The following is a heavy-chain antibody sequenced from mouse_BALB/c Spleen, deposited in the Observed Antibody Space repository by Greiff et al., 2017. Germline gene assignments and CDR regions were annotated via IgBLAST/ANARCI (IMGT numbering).Heavy chain of an antibody. CDR2: ISSGSSTI. J-gene: IGHJ4*01. CDR3: ARDGHRKFYAMDY. V-gene: IGHV5-17*02. CDR1: GFTFSSFG. D-gene: IGHD2-3*01. Sequence: DVHLVESGGGLVQPGGSRKLSCVASGFTFSSFGMHWVRQAPEKGLEWVAYISSGSSTIYYADTVKGRFTISRDNPKNTLFLQMTSLRSEDTAMYYCARDGHRKFYAMDYWGQGTSVTVSS.